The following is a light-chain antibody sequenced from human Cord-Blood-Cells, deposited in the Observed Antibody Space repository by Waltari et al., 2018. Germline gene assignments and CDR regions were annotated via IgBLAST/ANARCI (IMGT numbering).Light chain of an antibody. CDR1: QSVSSSY. J-gene: IGKJ4*01. V-gene: IGKV3-20*01. CDR2: GAS. Sequence: EIVLTQSPGTLYLSPGERATLSCRASQSVSSSYLAWYQQKPGQAPRLLIYGASSRATGIPDRCSGSGSGTDFTLTISRLEPEDFAVYYCQQYGSSPLTFGGGTKVEIK. CDR3: QQYGSSPLT.